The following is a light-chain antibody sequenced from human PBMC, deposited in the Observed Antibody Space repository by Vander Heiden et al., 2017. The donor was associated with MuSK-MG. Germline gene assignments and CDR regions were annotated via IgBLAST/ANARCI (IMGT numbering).Light chain of an antibody. CDR1: QGISSY. J-gene: IGKJ4*01. CDR2: AAS. CDR3: QQYYSYPHT. V-gene: IGKV1-8*01. Sequence: AIRMTQSPSSFSASTGDRVTITVRASQGISSYLAWYQQKPGKAPKLLIYAASTLQSGVPSRFSGSGSGTDFTLTISCLQSEDVATYYCQQYYSYPHTFGGGTKVEIK.